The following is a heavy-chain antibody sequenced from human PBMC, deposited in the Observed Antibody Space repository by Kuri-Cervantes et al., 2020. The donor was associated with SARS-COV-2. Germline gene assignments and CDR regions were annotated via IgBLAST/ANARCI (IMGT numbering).Heavy chain of an antibody. J-gene: IGHJ5*02. CDR1: GFTFDDYA. CDR2: ISWNSGSI. V-gene: IGHV3-9*01. CDR3: AKDRGXTFGGVYH. D-gene: IGHD3-16*01. Sequence: SLKISCAASGFTFDDYAMHWVRQAPGKGLEWVSGISWNSGSIGYADSVKGRFTNSRDNAKNSLYLQMNSLRAEDTALYYCAKDRGXTFGGVYHWGQGTLVTVSS.